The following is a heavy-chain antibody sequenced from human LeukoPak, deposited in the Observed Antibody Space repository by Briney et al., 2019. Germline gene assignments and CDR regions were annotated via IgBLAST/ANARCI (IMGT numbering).Heavy chain of an antibody. CDR2: ISHSGST. V-gene: IGHV4-34*01. Sequence: SETLSLTCAVYGGSFSDYYWSWIRQPPGKGLEWIGEISHSGSTNYNPSLKNRVTMSVDMSKNQFSLKLTSVTAADTAVYYCAAQYSGYVRLDYWGQGTLVTVSS. CDR1: GGSFSDYY. D-gene: IGHD5-12*01. CDR3: AAQYSGYVRLDY. J-gene: IGHJ4*02.